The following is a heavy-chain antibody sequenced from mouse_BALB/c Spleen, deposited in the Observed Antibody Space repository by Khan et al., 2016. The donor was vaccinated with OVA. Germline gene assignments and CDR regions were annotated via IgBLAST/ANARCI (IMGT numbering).Heavy chain of an antibody. J-gene: IGHJ3*01. V-gene: IGHV2-2*02. CDR3: ARGGLPFAY. Sequence: QVQLKESGPGLVQPSQSLSITCTVSGFSLTNYGVHWVRQSPGKGLEWLGVIWSGGSTDFNAAFISRLSISKYNSKSQVFLKMKSLQTNDSAIYYCARGGLPFAYWGQGTLVTVSA. D-gene: IGHD2-13*01. CDR1: GFSLTNYG. CDR2: IWSGGST.